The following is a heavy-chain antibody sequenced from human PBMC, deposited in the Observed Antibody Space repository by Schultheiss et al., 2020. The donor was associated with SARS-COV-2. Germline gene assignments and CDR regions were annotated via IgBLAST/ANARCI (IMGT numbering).Heavy chain of an antibody. V-gene: IGHV3-48*03. J-gene: IGHJ5*02. Sequence: GGSLRLSCAASGFTFSSYEMNWVRQAPGKGLEWVSYISSSGSTIYYADSVKGRFTASRDNSKNTLYLQMNSLRAEDTAVYYCARGGYCSSTSCSTSLNWFDPWGQGTLVTVSS. CDR3: ARGGYCSSTSCSTSLNWFDP. CDR1: GFTFSSYE. D-gene: IGHD2-2*01. CDR2: ISSSGSTI.